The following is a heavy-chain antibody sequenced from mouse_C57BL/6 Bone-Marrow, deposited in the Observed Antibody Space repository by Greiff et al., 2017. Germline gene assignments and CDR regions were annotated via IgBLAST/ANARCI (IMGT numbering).Heavy chain of an antibody. V-gene: IGHV1-55*01. CDR1: GYTFTSYW. D-gene: IGHD1-1*01. J-gene: IGHJ2*01. Sequence: QVQLQHPGAELVKPGASVKMSCKASGYTFTSYWITWVKQRPGQGLEWIGDIYPGSGSTNYNEKFKSKATLTVDTSSSTAYMQLSSLTSEDSAVYYCARDWDSLVYGSSYWGQGTTLTVSS. CDR2: IYPGSGST. CDR3: ARDWDSLVYGSSY.